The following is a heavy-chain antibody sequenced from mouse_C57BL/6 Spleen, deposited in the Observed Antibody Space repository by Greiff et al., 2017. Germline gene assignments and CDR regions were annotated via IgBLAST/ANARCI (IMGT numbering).Heavy chain of an antibody. Sequence: VQLKESGPELVKPGDSVKISCKASGYSFTGYFMNWVMQSHGKSLEWIGRINPYNGDTFYNQKFKGQATLTVDKSSSTAHMELRSLTSEDSAVYYCARDYGSSPYFDYWGQGTTLTVSS. CDR1: GYSFTGYF. CDR2: INPYNGDT. D-gene: IGHD1-1*01. V-gene: IGHV1-20*01. CDR3: ARDYGSSPYFDY. J-gene: IGHJ2*01.